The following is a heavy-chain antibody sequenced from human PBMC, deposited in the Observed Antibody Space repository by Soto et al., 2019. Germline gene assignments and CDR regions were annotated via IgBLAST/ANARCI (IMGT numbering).Heavy chain of an antibody. CDR3: GRQPGHCGSTTCFGYYSVDV. V-gene: IGHV6-1*01. CDR1: GDSVSSNSAA. Sequence: PSQTLSLTCAISGDSVSSNSAAWNWIRQSPSRGLEWLGRTYYRSKWYNDYAVSVKSRITINPDTPNNQLSLRLSSVTAADTAVYYCGRQPGHCGSTTCFGYYSVDVWGQGTTVTVSS. CDR2: TYYRSKWYN. D-gene: IGHD2-2*01. J-gene: IGHJ6*02.